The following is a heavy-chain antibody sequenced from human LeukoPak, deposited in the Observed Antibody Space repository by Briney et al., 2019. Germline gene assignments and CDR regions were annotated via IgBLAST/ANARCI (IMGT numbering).Heavy chain of an antibody. CDR2: FDPEDGET. CDR3: AAVINNPIVATIGWGY. V-gene: IGHV1-24*01. Sequence: PSVKVSCKVSGYTRTELSMHWVRQAPGKGLEWMGGFDPEDGETIYAQKFQGRVTMTEDTSTDTAYMELSSLRSVDTAVYYCAAVINNPIVATIGWGYWGQGTLVTVSS. CDR1: GYTRTELS. J-gene: IGHJ4*02. D-gene: IGHD5-12*01.